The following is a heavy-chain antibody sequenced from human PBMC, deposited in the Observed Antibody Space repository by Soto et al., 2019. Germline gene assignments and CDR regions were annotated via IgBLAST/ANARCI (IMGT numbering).Heavy chain of an antibody. CDR1: GFTLSDHY. CDR2: SRDKPQGYST. Sequence: PGGSLRLSCAASGFTLSDHYIDWVRQVPGKGLEWVGRSRDKPQGYSTAYAASVKGRFTTSRDESKNSAYLQMNSLKTEDTAVYYCVRATYFSDSSGYTRCLDYWGQGTLVTVSS. J-gene: IGHJ4*02. D-gene: IGHD3-22*01. CDR3: VRATYFSDSSGYTRCLDY. V-gene: IGHV3-72*01.